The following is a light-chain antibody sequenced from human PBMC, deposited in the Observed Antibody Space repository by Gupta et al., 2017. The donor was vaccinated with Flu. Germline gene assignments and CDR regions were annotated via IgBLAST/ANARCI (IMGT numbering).Light chain of an antibody. CDR2: DAS. CDR3: QQRSNWPRRFT. CDR1: QSVSSY. J-gene: IGKJ3*01. Sequence: IVFPPPPALVSLSPGERATLSCRASQSVSSYLAWYQQKPGQAPRLLIYDASNRATGIPARFSGSGSGTDFTLTISSLEPEDFAVYYCQQRSNWPRRFTFGPGTKVDIK. V-gene: IGKV3-11*01.